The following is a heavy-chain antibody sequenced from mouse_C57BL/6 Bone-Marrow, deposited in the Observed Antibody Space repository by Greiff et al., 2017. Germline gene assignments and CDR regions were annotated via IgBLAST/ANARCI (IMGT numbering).Heavy chain of an antibody. CDR2: IDPSDSYT. CDR3: ARRDGNYYDYEGTWFAY. Sequence: QVQLQQPGAELVMPGASVKLSCKASGYTFTSYWMHWVKQRPGQGLEWIGEIDPSDSYTNYNQKFKGKSTLTVDKSSSTAYMQLSSLTSEDSAVYYCARRDGNYYDYEGTWFAYWGQGTLVTVSA. D-gene: IGHD2-4*01. V-gene: IGHV1-69*01. CDR1: GYTFTSYW. J-gene: IGHJ3*01.